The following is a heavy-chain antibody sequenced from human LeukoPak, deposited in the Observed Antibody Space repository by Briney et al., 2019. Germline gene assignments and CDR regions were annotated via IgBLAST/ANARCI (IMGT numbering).Heavy chain of an antibody. V-gene: IGHV4-39*01. CDR3: ARVFGYYDSSGYPGDYYYYMDV. CDR2: IYYSGST. J-gene: IGHJ6*03. Sequence: SETLSLTCTVSGGSISSSSYYWGWIRQPPGKGLEWNGSIYYSGSTYYNPSLKSRVTISVDASKNQFSLKLSSVTAADTAVYYCARVFGYYDSSGYPGDYYYYMDVWGKGTTVTVSS. D-gene: IGHD3-22*01. CDR1: GGSISSSSYY.